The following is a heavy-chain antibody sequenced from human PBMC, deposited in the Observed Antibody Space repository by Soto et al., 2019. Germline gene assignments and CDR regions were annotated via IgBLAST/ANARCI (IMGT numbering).Heavy chain of an antibody. CDR2: INAGNGNT. J-gene: IGHJ4*02. D-gene: IGHD6-13*01. V-gene: IGHV1-3*01. CDR1: GYTFTSYA. CDR3: ARSPSSSWYSDY. Sequence: ASVKVSCKASGYTFTSYAMHWVRQAPGQRLEWMGWINAGNGNTKYSQKFQGRVTITRDTSASTAYMELSSLRSEDTAVYYCARSPSSSWYSDYWGQGTLVTVSS.